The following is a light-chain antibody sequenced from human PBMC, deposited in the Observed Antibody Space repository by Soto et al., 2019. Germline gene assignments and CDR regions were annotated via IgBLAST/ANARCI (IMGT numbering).Light chain of an antibody. V-gene: IGKV3-20*01. CDR3: QHYGSSPWT. CDR2: GAS. J-gene: IGKJ1*01. CDR1: QSVSSSH. Sequence: EIVLTQSPGTLSLSPGERATLSCRGSQSVSSSHLAWYQQKPGQAPRLLIYGASSRATGIPDRFSGSGSGTDFTLTISRLEPEDFAVYYCQHYGSSPWTFGQGTKVEIK.